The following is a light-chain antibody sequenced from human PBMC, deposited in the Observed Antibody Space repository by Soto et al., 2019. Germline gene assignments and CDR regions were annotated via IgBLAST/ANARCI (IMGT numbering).Light chain of an antibody. CDR1: QSLRSN. CDR2: GAS. J-gene: IGKJ1*01. V-gene: IGKV3-15*01. Sequence: ILLTQSPATLSVSPGERATLSCRASQSLRSNLAWYQQKPGQAPRLLIYGASTRATGIPDRFSGSGSGTDFTLTISSLQSEDLGVYYCQDYTNWPRTFGQGTKVDIK. CDR3: QDYTNWPRT.